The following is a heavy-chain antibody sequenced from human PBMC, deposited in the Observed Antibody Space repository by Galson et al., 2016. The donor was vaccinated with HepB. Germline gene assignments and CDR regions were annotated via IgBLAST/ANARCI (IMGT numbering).Heavy chain of an antibody. J-gene: IGHJ3*02. CDR1: GDSISSNNYY. D-gene: IGHD2-8*02. V-gene: IGHV4-39*07. Sequence: SETLSLTCTVSGDSISSNNYYWSWIRQAPGKGLEWIRSIFHSGSTNYTPSLKVPATISGDTSRNQLSLSLIPVTAAATAVYYCARDCTGGTCKFAGYDAFDIWGQGTTVTVSS. CDR2: IFHSGST. CDR3: ARDCTGGTCKFAGYDAFDI.